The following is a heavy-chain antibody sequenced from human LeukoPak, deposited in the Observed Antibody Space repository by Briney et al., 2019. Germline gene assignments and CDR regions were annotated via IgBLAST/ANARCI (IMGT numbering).Heavy chain of an antibody. CDR1: GFSLSGGGVG. CDR3: AHRREDSSTWDY. D-gene: IGHD6-13*01. V-gene: IGHV2-5*01. J-gene: IGHJ4*02. CDR2: IYWNDDK. Sequence: SGPTLMKPTQTLTLTCTFSGFSLSGGGVGVGWIRQPPGKALEWLALIYWNDDKRYSPSLRSRLTIIKDTSENQVVLTMTNMDPVDTGTYYCAHRREDSSTWDYWGQGTLVTVSS.